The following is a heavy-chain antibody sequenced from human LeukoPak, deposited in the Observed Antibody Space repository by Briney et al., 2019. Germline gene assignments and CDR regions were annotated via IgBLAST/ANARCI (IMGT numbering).Heavy chain of an antibody. J-gene: IGHJ1*01. D-gene: IGHD1-1*01. CDR1: GYTFTSCD. CDR2: MNPNSGNT. CDR3: TRGSTGRRSN. Sequence: GASVKVSCEASGYTFTSCDINCVGQATGQGLEWMGWMNPNSGNTGYGQSFQGRITMTRDISIGTAYMELSNLTSEDTAIYYCTRGSTGRRSNWGEGTLVTVSA. V-gene: IGHV1-8*01.